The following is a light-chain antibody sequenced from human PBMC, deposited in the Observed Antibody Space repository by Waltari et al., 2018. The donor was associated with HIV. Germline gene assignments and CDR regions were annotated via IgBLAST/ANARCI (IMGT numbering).Light chain of an antibody. V-gene: IGLV2-8*01. CDR3: SSYAGSSNLRV. J-gene: IGLJ2*01. CDR1: SSDVGGYNS. CDR2: EVT. Sequence: QSALTQHPSASGSPGQSVTISCTGTSSDVGGYNSVSWYQQHPGKAPKLMIYEVTKRPSGVPDRFSGSKSGNTASLTVSGLQAEDEADYYCSSYAGSSNLRVFGGGTKLTVL.